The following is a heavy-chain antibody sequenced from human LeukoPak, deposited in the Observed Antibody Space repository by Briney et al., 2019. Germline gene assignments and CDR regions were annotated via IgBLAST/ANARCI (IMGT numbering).Heavy chain of an antibody. CDR2: IYTSGST. J-gene: IGHJ3*02. CDR1: GGSISSYY. D-gene: IGHD1-20*01. Sequence: SETLSLTCTVSGGSISSYYWSWIRQPAGKGLEWIGRIYTSGSTNCNPSLKSRVTMSVDTSKCQFSLKLSSVTAADTAVYYCARDLYNVLGAFDICGQGTMVTVSS. CDR3: ARDLYNVLGAFDI. V-gene: IGHV4-4*07.